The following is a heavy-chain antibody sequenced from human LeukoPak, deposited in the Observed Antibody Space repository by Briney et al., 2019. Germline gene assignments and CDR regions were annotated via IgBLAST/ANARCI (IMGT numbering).Heavy chain of an antibody. CDR2: ISSSSSYI. J-gene: IGHJ3*02. V-gene: IGHV3-21*01. CDR3: ARGRDSSNWYELDAFDI. Sequence: GGSLRLSCAASGFTFSSYSMNWVRQAPGKGLEWVSSISSSSSYIYYADSVKGRFTISRDNAKNSLYLQMNSLRAEDTAVYYCARGRDSSNWYELDAFDIWGQGTMVTVSS. D-gene: IGHD6-13*01. CDR1: GFTFSSYS.